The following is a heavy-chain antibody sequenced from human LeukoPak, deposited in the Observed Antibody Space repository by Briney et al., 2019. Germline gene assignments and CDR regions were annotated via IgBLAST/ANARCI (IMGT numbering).Heavy chain of an antibody. Sequence: PGGSLRLSCAASGFTLSSYAMHWVRQAPGKGLEWVAVISYDGSNKWDADSVKGRFTISRDNSKNTLYLQMNSLRAEDTAVYYCARDTYRQWLTQGGYFQHWGQGTLVTVSS. CDR1: GFTLSSYA. V-gene: IGHV3-30*04. J-gene: IGHJ1*01. CDR2: ISYDGSNK. CDR3: ARDTYRQWLTQGGYFQH. D-gene: IGHD6-19*01.